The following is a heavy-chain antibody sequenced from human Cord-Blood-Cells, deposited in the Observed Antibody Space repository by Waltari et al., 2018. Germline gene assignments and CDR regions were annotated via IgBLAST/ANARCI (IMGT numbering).Heavy chain of an antibody. J-gene: IGHJ2*01. CDR2: IIPIFGTA. D-gene: IGHD7-27*01. Sequence: QVQLVQSGAEVKKPGSSVKASCKASGGTFSSYAISWVRQAPGQGLEWMGGIIPIFGTANYAQKFQGRVTITADKSTSTAYMELSSLRSEDTAVYYCASPRGLTFDWYFDLWGRGTLVTVSS. CDR3: ASPRGLTFDWYFDL. CDR1: GGTFSSYA. V-gene: IGHV1-69*06.